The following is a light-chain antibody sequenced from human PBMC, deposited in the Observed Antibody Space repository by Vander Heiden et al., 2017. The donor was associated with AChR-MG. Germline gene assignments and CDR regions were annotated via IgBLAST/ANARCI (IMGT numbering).Light chain of an antibody. V-gene: IGLV3-21*03. Sequence: SYVLTQPPSVSVAPGKTARITCGGDNIGSKSVHWYQQKPGQAPVLVAYEDSDRPSGIPDRFSGSNSGNTATLTISRVEDGDEADYYCQVWDSSSDHVFGTGTKVTVL. CDR1: NIGSKS. CDR3: QVWDSSSDHV. CDR2: EDS. J-gene: IGLJ1*01.